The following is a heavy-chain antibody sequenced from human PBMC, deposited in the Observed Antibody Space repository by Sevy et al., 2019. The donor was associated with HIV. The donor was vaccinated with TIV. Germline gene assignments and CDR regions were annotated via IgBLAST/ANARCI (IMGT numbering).Heavy chain of an antibody. J-gene: IGHJ3*02. Sequence: GGSLRLSCAASGFTFSSYVTTWVRQAPGKGLEWVSAISGSGGSTYYADSVKARFTISRDNPKNTLYLQMNSLRAEDTALYYCAKLEKAQGDAFDIWGQGTMVTVSS. V-gene: IGHV3-23*01. CDR3: AKLEKAQGDAFDI. CDR2: ISGSGGST. CDR1: GFTFSSYV.